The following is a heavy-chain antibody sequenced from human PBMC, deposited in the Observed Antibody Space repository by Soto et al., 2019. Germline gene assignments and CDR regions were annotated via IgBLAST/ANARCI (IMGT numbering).Heavy chain of an antibody. Sequence: QPGGSLRLSCAASGFIFSDFWMHWVRQVPGEGLVWVSRINHEGSNTNYADFVRGRFTISRDNSKNMLYLQMNSLRAEDAAVYYCARDEDNTYYHYGMDVWGQGTKVTVSS. D-gene: IGHD3-16*01. J-gene: IGHJ6*02. CDR3: ARDEDNTYYHYGMDV. V-gene: IGHV3-74*01. CDR2: INHEGSNT. CDR1: GFIFSDFW.